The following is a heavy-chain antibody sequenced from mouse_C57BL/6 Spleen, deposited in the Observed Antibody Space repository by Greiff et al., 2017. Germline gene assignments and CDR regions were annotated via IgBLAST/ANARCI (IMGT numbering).Heavy chain of an antibody. CDR3: ARRLIDYGIDY. J-gene: IGHJ2*01. V-gene: IGHV1-18*01. CDR1: GYTFTDYN. Sequence: VQLQQSGPELVKPGASVKIPCKASGYTFTDYNMDWVKQSHGKSLEWIGDINPNNGGTIYNQKFKGKATLTVDKSSSTAYMELRSLTSEDTAVYYCARRLIDYGIDYWGQGTTLTVSS. CDR2: INPNNGGT. D-gene: IGHD2-1*01.